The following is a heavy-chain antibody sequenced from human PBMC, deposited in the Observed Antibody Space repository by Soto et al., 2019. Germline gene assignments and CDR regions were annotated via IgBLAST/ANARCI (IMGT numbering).Heavy chain of an antibody. CDR1: GFSFSSFA. V-gene: IGHV3-23*01. J-gene: IGHJ6*02. D-gene: IGHD2-8*01. CDR3: AKTRGAMIYAISVYGMDV. Sequence: GFLRLSCAASGFSFSSFAMNWVRQAPGKGLEWVSIISGSADSTFYADSVKGRFTISRDNSKSTLYLQINSLRAEDTAVYYCAKTRGAMIYAISVYGMDVWGQGTTVTVSS. CDR2: ISGSADST.